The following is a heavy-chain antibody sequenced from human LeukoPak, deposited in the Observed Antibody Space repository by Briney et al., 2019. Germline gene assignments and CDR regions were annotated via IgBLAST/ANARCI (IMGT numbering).Heavy chain of an antibody. D-gene: IGHD3-22*01. CDR1: GYSFTSYW. V-gene: IGHV5-51*01. Sequence: GESLKISCKGSGYSFTSYWIGWVRQMPGKGLEWMGIIYPGDSDTRYSPSFQGQVTISADKSISTAYLQWSSLKASDTAMYYCARHEGDSSGYSSYYYYCGMDVWGQGTTVTVSS. CDR3: ARHEGDSSGYSSYYYYCGMDV. J-gene: IGHJ6*02. CDR2: IYPGDSDT.